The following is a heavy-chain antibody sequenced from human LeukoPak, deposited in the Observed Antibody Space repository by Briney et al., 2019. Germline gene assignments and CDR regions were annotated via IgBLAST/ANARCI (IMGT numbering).Heavy chain of an antibody. CDR2: ISVGAEYI. V-gene: IGHV3-23*01. CDR1: GFTFSTYV. CDR3: ASGPPFLKYFEY. D-gene: IGHD3-3*01. Sequence: SGRSLRLSCAASGFTFSTYVMNWFRQAPGKGLEWVSTISVGAEYIFYADSVKGRFTISRDDSNNALYLQMHSLRAEDTALYYCASGPPFLKYFEYWGQRTLVTVSS. J-gene: IGHJ4*01.